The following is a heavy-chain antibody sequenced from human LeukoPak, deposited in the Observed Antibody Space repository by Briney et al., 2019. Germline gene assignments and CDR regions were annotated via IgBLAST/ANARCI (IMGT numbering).Heavy chain of an antibody. J-gene: IGHJ5*02. D-gene: IGHD3-22*01. CDR2: IYYSGST. V-gene: IGHV4-59*08. CDR1: GGSISSYY. Sequence: SETLSLTCTVSGGSISSYYWSWIRQPPGKGLEWIGYIYYSGSTNYNPSLKSRVTISVDTSKNQFSLKLSSVTAADTAVYYCARQYYYDSSGYYYHVPPGGWFDPWGQGTLVTVSS. CDR3: ARQYYYDSSGYYYHVPPGGWFDP.